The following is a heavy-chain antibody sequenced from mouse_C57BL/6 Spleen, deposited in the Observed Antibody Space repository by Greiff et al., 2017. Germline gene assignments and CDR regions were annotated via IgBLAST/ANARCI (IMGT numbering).Heavy chain of an antibody. Sequence: QVQLQQPGAELVKPGASVKMSCKAFGYTFTSYWITWVKQRPGQGLEWIGDIYPGSGSTNYNEKFKSKATLTVDTSSSTAYMQLSSLTSEDSAVYYCARDYGSSPAWFAYWGQGTLVTVSA. J-gene: IGHJ3*01. V-gene: IGHV1-55*01. CDR3: ARDYGSSPAWFAY. CDR2: IYPGSGST. D-gene: IGHD1-1*01. CDR1: GYTFTSYW.